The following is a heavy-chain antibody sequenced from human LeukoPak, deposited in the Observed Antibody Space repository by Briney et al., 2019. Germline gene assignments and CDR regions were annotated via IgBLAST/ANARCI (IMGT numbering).Heavy chain of an antibody. J-gene: IGHJ4*02. V-gene: IGHV1-3*01. Sequence: ASVKVSCKASGYTFTSYAMHWVRQAPGQRLEWMGWINAGNGNTKYSQKFQGRVTITRDTSASTAYMGLSSLRSEDTAVYYCARALTGTMPLGYWGQGTLVTVSS. CDR2: INAGNGNT. CDR3: ARALTGTMPLGY. D-gene: IGHD1-7*01. CDR1: GYTFTSYA.